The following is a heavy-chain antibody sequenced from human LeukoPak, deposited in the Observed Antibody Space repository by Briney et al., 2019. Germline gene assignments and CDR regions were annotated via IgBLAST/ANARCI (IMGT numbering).Heavy chain of an antibody. D-gene: IGHD1-1*01. V-gene: IGHV1-46*01. CDR2: INPSGGST. Sequence: ASVQVSCKASGYTFTSYYMHWVRQAPGQELEWMGIINPSGGSTSYAQKFQGRVTMTRDTSTSTVYMELSSLRSEDTAVYYCAIRHLVSQPIDYWGQGTLVTVSS. CDR1: GYTFTSYY. J-gene: IGHJ4*02. CDR3: AIRHLVSQPIDY.